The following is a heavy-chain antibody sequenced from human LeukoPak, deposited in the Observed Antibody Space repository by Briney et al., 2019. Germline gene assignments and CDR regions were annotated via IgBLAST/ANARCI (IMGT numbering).Heavy chain of an antibody. D-gene: IGHD6-6*01. Sequence: SETLSLTCTASGYSISSGYYWGWIRQPPGKGLEWIGSIYHSGSTYYNPSLKSRVTISVDTSKNQFSLKLSSVTAADTAVYYCASSVAGYSSSSGQEDYYYYMDVWGKGTTVTVSS. CDR2: IYHSGST. J-gene: IGHJ6*03. V-gene: IGHV4-38-2*02. CDR3: ASSVAGYSSSSGQEDYYYYMDV. CDR1: GYSISSGYY.